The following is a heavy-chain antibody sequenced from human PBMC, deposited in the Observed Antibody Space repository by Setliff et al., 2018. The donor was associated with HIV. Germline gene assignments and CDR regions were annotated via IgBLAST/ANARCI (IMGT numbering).Heavy chain of an antibody. CDR2: IYHSGTT. D-gene: IGHD6-19*01. V-gene: IGHV4-38-2*02. Sequence: SETLSLTCTVSGSFISSGYFWGWIRQSPGKGLEWIGGIYHSGTTYYNPSLESRVTISVDTSKNQLSQDMRSVTAADTAVFYCARQASGWFPECHFTYLGQGKVVTVSS. J-gene: IGHJ4*02. CDR1: GSFISSGYF. CDR3: ARQASGWFPECHFTY.